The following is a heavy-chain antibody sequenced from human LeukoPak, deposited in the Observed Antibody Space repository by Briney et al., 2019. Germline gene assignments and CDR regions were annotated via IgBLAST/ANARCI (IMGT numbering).Heavy chain of an antibody. Sequence: KPSETLSLTCIVSGGSISGNIHYRGWIRQPPGKGLEWIGSIHYSGSTYYNTSLMGRVAISVDTSKSQFSLSLNSVTAADTAVYYCARHGGLYNWSPSDWGQGTLVTVSS. D-gene: IGHD1-20*01. J-gene: IGHJ4*02. V-gene: IGHV4-39*01. CDR1: GGSISGNIHY. CDR3: ARHGGLYNWSPSD. CDR2: IHYSGST.